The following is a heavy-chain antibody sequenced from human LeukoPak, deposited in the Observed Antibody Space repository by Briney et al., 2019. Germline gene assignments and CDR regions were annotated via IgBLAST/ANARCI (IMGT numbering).Heavy chain of an antibody. CDR3: ASGYVGTAMVRGDYFDY. D-gene: IGHD5-18*01. V-gene: IGHV1-2*02. J-gene: IGHJ4*02. Sequence: ASVKVSCKASGYTFTGYYMHWVRQAPGQGLEWMGWINPNSGGTNYAQKFQGRVTMTRDTSISTAYMELSRLRSDDTAVYYCASGYVGTAMVRGDYFDYWGQGTLVTVSS. CDR1: GYTFTGYY. CDR2: INPNSGGT.